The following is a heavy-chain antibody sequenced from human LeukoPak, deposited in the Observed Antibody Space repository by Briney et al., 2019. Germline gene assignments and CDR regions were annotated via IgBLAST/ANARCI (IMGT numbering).Heavy chain of an antibody. CDR2: ISSSSSYI. Sequence: SGGSLRLSCAASGFTFSSYSMNWVRQAPGKGLEWVSSISSSSSYIYYADSVKGRFTISRDNAKNSLYLQMNSLRAEDTAVYYCARDGSGSDYYYYYGMDVWGQGTTVTVSS. J-gene: IGHJ6*02. D-gene: IGHD3-10*01. CDR1: GFTFSSYS. V-gene: IGHV3-21*01. CDR3: ARDGSGSDYYYYYGMDV.